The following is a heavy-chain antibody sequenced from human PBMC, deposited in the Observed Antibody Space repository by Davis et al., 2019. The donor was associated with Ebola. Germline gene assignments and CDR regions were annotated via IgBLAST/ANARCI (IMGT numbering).Heavy chain of an antibody. CDR3: TTSYCSGGSCYFNYYFDY. D-gene: IGHD2-15*01. Sequence: GESLKISCAASGFTFSNAWMSWVRQAPGKGLEWVGRIKSKTDGGTTDYAAPVKGRFTISRDDSKNTLYLQMNSLKTEDTAVYYCTTSYCSGGSCYFNYYFDYWGQGTLVTVSS. J-gene: IGHJ4*02. CDR1: GFTFSNAW. CDR2: IKSKTDGGTT. V-gene: IGHV3-15*01.